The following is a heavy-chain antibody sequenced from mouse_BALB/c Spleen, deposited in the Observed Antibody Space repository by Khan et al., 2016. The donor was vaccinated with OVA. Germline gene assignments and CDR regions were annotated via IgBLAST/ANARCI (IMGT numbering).Heavy chain of an antibody. Sequence: ESGAELVRPGASVKLSCKASGYTFTSYWMNWVRQRPKQGLEWIGKINPSDSESHYNQMFNDKATLTVDKSSGTAYLKLSSLTSEDSAVLFCARREKNGYDPSGFAYGGQGTLVTVAA. D-gene: IGHD2-2*01. CDR1: GYTFTSYW. V-gene: IGHV1-52*01. CDR3: ARREKNGYDPSGFAY. J-gene: IGHJ3*01. CDR2: INPSDSES.